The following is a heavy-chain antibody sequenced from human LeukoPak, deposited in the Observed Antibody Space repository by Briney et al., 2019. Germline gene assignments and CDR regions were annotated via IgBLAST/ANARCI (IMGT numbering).Heavy chain of an antibody. D-gene: IGHD1-26*01. CDR3: AIRGATGKHFEY. CDR2: ITASGGNT. Sequence: GGSLRLSCAASGITFSGYDMNWVRQAPGRGLEWVSSITASGGNTNHADSVKGRFTISRDNSKKTLYLQMNSLKVEDAAIYYCAIRGATGKHFEYWGQGAQVTVSS. V-gene: IGHV3-23*01. J-gene: IGHJ4*02. CDR1: GITFSGYD.